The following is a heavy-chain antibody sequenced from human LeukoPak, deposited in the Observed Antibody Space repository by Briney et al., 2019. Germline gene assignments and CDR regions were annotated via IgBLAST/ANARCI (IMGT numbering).Heavy chain of an antibody. CDR2: ITSSGTTR. CDR3: ASGLNDAFDI. J-gene: IGHJ3*02. CDR1: GFTFSTYY. D-gene: IGHD3/OR15-3a*01. Sequence: PGGSLRLSCAASGFTFSTYYMSWIRQAPGKGLEWLSYITSSGTTRDYADSVKGRFTISRDNAKNSLYLQMNSLRAEDTALYYCASGLNDAFDIWGQGTMVTVSS. V-gene: IGHV3-11*01.